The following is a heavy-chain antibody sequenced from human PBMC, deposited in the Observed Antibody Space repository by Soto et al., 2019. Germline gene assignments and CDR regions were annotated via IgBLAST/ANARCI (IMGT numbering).Heavy chain of an antibody. J-gene: IGHJ6*02. CDR1: GFTFSSYG. Sequence: VGSLRLSCAASGFTFSSYGMHWVRQAPGKGLEWVAVIWYDGSNKYYADSVKGRFTISRDNSKNTLYLQMNSLRAEDTAVYYCASSTYYDILTGWGGMDVWGQGTTVTVSS. CDR2: IWYDGSNK. CDR3: ASSTYYDILTGWGGMDV. D-gene: IGHD3-9*01. V-gene: IGHV3-33*01.